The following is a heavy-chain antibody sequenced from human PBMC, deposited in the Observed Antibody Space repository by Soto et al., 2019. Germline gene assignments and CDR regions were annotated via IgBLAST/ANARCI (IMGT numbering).Heavy chain of an antibody. CDR3: AHGSGWLSEY. V-gene: IGHV2-5*02. CDR1: GFSLSSPAVG. D-gene: IGHD6-19*01. CDR2: IYWDDDK. J-gene: IGHJ4*02. Sequence: QITLKESGPTLVKPTQTLTLTCTFSGFSLSSPAVGVNWIRQPPGKALEWLALIYWDDDKKYSPSLSSRLTITTDTSKNLVVLTMTTVDPVNTATYYCAHGSGWLSEYSGQGTLVTVSS.